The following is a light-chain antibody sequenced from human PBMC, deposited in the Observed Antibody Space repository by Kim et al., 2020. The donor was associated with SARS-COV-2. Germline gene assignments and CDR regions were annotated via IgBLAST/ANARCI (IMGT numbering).Light chain of an antibody. J-gene: IGLJ2*01. CDR3: QSADSSGTVV. CDR2: KDS. CDR1: ALPKQY. Sequence: VSPGQTARIHCSGDALPKQYAYWYQQKPGQAPVLVIYKDSERPSGIPERFSGSSSGTTVTLTISGVQAEDEADYYCQSADSSGTVVFGGGTQLTVL. V-gene: IGLV3-25*03.